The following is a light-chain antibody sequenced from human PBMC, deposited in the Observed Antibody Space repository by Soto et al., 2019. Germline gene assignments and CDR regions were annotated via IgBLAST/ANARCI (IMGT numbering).Light chain of an antibody. CDR2: RAS. V-gene: IGKV1-5*03. CDR1: QTISNF. CDR3: QQYKSYPWT. J-gene: IGKJ1*01. Sequence: DIKMTQSPSTLSAFVGDSVAITCRASQTISNFLAWYQQKPGKAPKLLFYRASNLEGGVPSRFSGGGSGTEFTLTINSLQPDDSATYYCQQYKSYPWTFGQGTKVDI.